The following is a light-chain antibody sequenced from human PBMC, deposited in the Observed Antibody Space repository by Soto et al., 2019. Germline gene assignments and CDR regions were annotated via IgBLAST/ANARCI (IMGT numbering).Light chain of an antibody. Sequence: EIVLTQSPGSLSLSPGERATLSCRASQSVSSTFFAWYQQSPGQAPRLLMYGASSRATGIPERFSGSGSGTDFTLTISILEPEDFAVYYCQQFDSSVTFGQGTKVEIK. J-gene: IGKJ1*01. CDR3: QQFDSSVT. CDR1: QSVSSTF. CDR2: GAS. V-gene: IGKV3-20*01.